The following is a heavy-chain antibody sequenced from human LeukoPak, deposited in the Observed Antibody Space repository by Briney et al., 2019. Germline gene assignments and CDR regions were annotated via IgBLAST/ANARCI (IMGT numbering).Heavy chain of an antibody. V-gene: IGHV3-23*01. Sequence: GGSLRLSCAASRFTFSTHAMAWVRQAPGKGLDWVSAISGDGGTTYYADSVKGRFTISRDNSKNTLYLQMNSLRAEDTAVYYCANQYPGWGQGTLVTVSS. D-gene: IGHD4-11*01. CDR3: ANQYPG. J-gene: IGHJ4*02. CDR2: ISGDGGTT. CDR1: RFTFSTHA.